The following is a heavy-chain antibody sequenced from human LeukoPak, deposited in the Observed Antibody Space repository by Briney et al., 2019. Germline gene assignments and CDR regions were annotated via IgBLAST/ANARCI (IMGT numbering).Heavy chain of an antibody. CDR2: INAGNGNT. CDR1: GYTFTSYA. D-gene: IGHD1-26*01. Sequence: ASVKVSCKASGYTFTSYAMHWVRQAPGQRLEWMGWINAGNGNTKYSQKFQGRVTITRDTSASTAYMELSSLRSEDTAVYYCARVEGGIVGDGNDYWGQGTLVTVSS. CDR3: ARVEGGIVGDGNDY. J-gene: IGHJ4*02. V-gene: IGHV1-3*01.